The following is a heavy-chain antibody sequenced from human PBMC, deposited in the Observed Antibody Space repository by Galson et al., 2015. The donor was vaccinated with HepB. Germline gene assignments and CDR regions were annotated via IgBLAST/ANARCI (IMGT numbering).Heavy chain of an antibody. J-gene: IGHJ5*02. Sequence: SVKVSCKASGGVFNTHAINWVRQAPGQGLEWMGGIMPLFGTPKYAPSFQGRVSITAGKSTEITYMELNSLRSDDTAVYYCARDGGGSYFPLNWFDPWGQGTLVIVSS. V-gene: IGHV1-69*06. D-gene: IGHD3-10*01. CDR2: IMPLFGTP. CDR1: GGVFNTHA. CDR3: ARDGGGSYFPLNWFDP.